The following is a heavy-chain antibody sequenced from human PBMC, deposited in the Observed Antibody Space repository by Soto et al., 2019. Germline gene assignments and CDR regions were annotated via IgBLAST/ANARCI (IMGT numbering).Heavy chain of an antibody. V-gene: IGHV4-59*01. CDR1: GVSISSYY. D-gene: IGHD2-15*01. J-gene: IGHJ5*02. CDR3: ARGRVLSDPNWFDP. Sequence: SETLSLTCTVSGVSISSYYSSWIRQPPGNGLEWIGYIYNSGRTNYNTSPKSQLPISVATSKKQFTLRLSAVAAADTAVYFCARGRVLSDPNWFDPWGQGTLVTVSS. CDR2: IYNSGRT.